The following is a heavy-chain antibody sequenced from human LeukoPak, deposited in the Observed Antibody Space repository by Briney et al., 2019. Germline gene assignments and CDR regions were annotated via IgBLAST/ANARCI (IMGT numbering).Heavy chain of an antibody. Sequence: SETLSLTCTVSGGSISGYYWSWIRQPPGKGLEWIGYIYYSGSTNYNPSLKSRVTISVDTSKNQFSLKLSSVTAADTAVYYCARGVPYYGMDVWGQGTTVTVSS. V-gene: IGHV4-59*01. CDR3: ARGVPYYGMDV. CDR1: GGSISGYY. CDR2: IYYSGST. D-gene: IGHD2-2*01. J-gene: IGHJ6*02.